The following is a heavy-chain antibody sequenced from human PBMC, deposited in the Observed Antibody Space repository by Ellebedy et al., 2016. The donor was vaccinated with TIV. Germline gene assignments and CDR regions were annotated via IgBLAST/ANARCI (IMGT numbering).Heavy chain of an antibody. V-gene: IGHV3-7*03. D-gene: IGHD1-14*01. CDR2: IRPDSSEM. CDR3: TRDPGWGAFDI. CDR1: GFTFSSYW. Sequence: GGSLRLSCAAPGFTFSSYWMSWVRQTPGKGLECVAMIRPDSSEMYYVDSVKGRFTISRDDAKNSLYLQMNSLRAEDTAVYYCTRDPGWGAFDIWGQGTMVTVSS. J-gene: IGHJ3*02.